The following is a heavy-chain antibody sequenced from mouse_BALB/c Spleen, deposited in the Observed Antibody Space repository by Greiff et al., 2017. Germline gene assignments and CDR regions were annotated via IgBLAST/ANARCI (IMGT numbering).Heavy chain of an antibody. CDR3: ARDRGYDGYYYAMDY. J-gene: IGHJ4*01. D-gene: IGHD2-2*01. CDR2: IWGDGST. Sequence: VKLVESGPGLVAPSQSLSITCTVSGFSLTGYGVNWVRQPPGKGLEWLGMIWGDGSTDYNSALKSRLSISKDNSKSQVFLKMNSLQTDDTARYYCARDRGYDGYYYAMDYWGQGTSVTVSS. CDR1: GFSLTGYG. V-gene: IGHV2-6-7*01.